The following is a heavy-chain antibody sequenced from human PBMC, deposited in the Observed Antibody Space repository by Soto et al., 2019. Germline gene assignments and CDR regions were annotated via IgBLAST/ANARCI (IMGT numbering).Heavy chain of an antibody. CDR1: GFTFSSYG. Sequence: LRLSCAASGFTFSSYGMHWVRQAPGKGLEWVAVISYDGSNKYYADSVKGRFTISRDNSKNTLYLQMNSLRAEDTAVYYCAKSRGSGSYDFDYWGQGTLVTVSS. CDR3: AKSRGSGSYDFDY. D-gene: IGHD3-10*01. V-gene: IGHV3-30*18. J-gene: IGHJ4*02. CDR2: ISYDGSNK.